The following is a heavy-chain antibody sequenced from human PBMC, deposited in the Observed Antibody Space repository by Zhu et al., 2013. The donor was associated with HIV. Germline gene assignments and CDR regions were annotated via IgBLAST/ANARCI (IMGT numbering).Heavy chain of an antibody. D-gene: IGHD2-15*01. Sequence: QVQLVQSGAEVKKPGASVKVSCKASGYTFTSYAMHWVRQAPGQRLEWMGWINAGNGNTKYSQKFQGRVTITRDTSASTAYMELSSLRSEDTAVYYCARAPFGYCSGGSCLTRSEAYYLDYWGQGTPGHRLL. CDR3: ARAPFGYCSGGSCLTRSEAYYLDY. CDR1: GYTFTSYA. J-gene: IGHJ4*02. V-gene: IGHV1-3*01. CDR2: INAGNGNT.